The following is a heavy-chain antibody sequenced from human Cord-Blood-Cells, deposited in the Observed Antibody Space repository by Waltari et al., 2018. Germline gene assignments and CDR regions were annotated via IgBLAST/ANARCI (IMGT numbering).Heavy chain of an antibody. CDR1: GGSFSGYY. V-gene: IGHV4-34*01. Sequence: QVQLQQWGAGLLTPSETLSLTCAVDGGSFSGYYWSWLRPPPGKGLEWIGEINHSRSTNYNPSLKSRVTISVDTSKNQFSLKLSSVTAADTAVYYCARHLRDSSGYYYDYYFYYYMDVWGKGTTVTVSS. CDR3: ARHLRDSSGYYYDYYFYYYMDV. CDR2: INHSRST. J-gene: IGHJ6*03. D-gene: IGHD3-22*01.